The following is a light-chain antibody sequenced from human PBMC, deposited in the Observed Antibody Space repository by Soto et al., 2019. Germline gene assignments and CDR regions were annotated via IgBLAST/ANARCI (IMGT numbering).Light chain of an antibody. Sequence: QSALSQPASVSGSPGQSITISCTGTSSDVGGYKYVSWYQHHPDKAPKLIISVVSNRPSGVSNRFSGSKSGNMASLTISGLQAEDEADYYCGSYTSSDTPYVFGTGTKLTVL. V-gene: IGLV2-14*01. CDR3: GSYTSSDTPYV. CDR1: SSDVGGYKY. CDR2: VVS. J-gene: IGLJ1*01.